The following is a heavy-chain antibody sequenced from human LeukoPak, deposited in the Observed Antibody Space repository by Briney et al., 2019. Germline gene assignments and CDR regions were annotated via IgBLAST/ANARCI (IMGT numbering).Heavy chain of an antibody. J-gene: IGHJ4*02. CDR3: ARATTTVTTFDY. V-gene: IGHV4-30-2*01. D-gene: IGHD4-17*01. Sequence: SQTLSLTCAVSGGSISSGGYSWSWIRQPPGKGLEWIGYIYHSGSTYYNPSLKSRATISVDRSKNQFSLKLSSVTAADTAVYYCARATTTVTTFDYWGQGTLVTVSS. CDR1: GGSISSGGYS. CDR2: IYHSGST.